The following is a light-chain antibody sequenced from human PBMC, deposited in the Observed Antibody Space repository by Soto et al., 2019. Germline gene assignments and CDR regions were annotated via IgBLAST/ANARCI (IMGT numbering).Light chain of an antibody. V-gene: IGKV1-16*02. CDR1: QAISTY. CDR3: QQYNTYPIT. Sequence: DIQMTQSPSSLSASVGDRVTITCRASQAISTYLAWFQQKPGKAPKSLIYAASILQSGVPSKFSGSGSGTAFTLTINSLQPEDFATYYCQQYNTYPITFAQGTRLEIK. CDR2: AAS. J-gene: IGKJ5*01.